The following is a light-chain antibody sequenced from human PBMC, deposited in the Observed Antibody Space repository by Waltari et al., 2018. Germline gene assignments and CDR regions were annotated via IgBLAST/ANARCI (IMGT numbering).Light chain of an antibody. J-gene: IGLJ1*01. V-gene: IGLV3-21*04. CDR3: QVWHADIDPGV. CDR2: YDS. Sequence: SYVLTQPPSVSVAPGETASITCGGDNIGSYSVPWYQQKPGQAPVLVIFYDSDRPSGFHARFSGSNSGNTATLTITSVEAGDEARYYCQVWHADIDPGVFGTGTEVTVL. CDR1: NIGSYS.